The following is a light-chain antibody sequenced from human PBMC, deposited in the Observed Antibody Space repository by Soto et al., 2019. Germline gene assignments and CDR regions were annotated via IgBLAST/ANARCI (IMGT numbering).Light chain of an antibody. CDR1: QSISTN. J-gene: IGKJ2*01. V-gene: IGKV3-15*01. CDR3: QQYNNWPYT. Sequence: EIVMTQSPATLSVSPGERATLSCRASQSISTNVAWYQQKPGQAPRLLIYGSTTRATGIPARFSGSGSGTEFTLTISSLQSEDFEVYFCQQYNNWPYTFGQGTKLEIK. CDR2: GST.